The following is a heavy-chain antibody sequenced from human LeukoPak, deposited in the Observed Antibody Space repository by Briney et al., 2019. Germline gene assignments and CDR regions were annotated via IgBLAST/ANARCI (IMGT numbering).Heavy chain of an antibody. V-gene: IGHV1-69*13. J-gene: IGHJ4*02. CDR3: ASGYSYGPHCSLDFDY. D-gene: IGHD5-18*01. CDR1: GGTFSIYA. CDR2: IIPIFGTA. Sequence: SVNVSCTASGGTFSIYAISWVRQAPGQGLEWMGGIIPIFGTANYAQKFQGRVAITADESTSTAYMELSSLRSEDTAVYYCASGYSYGPHCSLDFDYWGQGTLVTVSS.